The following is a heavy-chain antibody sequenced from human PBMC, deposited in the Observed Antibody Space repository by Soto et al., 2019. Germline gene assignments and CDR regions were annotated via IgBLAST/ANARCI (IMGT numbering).Heavy chain of an antibody. V-gene: IGHV1-18*01. CDR2: ISVYNGNT. Sequence: ASVKVSCKASGYTFTSYGITWVRQAPGQGLEWMGWISVYNGNTNYAQKFRDRVTMTTDTSTTTAYMELRSLRSDDTAMYYCARGAFYDTSGLTLKYYYYGMDVWG. CDR1: GYTFTSYG. CDR3: ARGAFYDTSGLTLKYYYYGMDV. J-gene: IGHJ6*02. D-gene: IGHD3-22*01.